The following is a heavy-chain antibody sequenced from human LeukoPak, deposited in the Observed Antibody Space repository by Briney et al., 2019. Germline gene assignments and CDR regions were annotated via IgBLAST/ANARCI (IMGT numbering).Heavy chain of an antibody. CDR3: ASWNYGSGSYSGYMDV. Sequence: ASVKVSCKASGYTFTSYDINWVRQATGQGLERVGWMNPNSGNTGYAQKFQGRVTMTRNASISTAYMELSSLRSEDTAVYYCASWNYGSGSYSGYMDVWGKGTTVTVSS. J-gene: IGHJ6*03. CDR2: MNPNSGNT. CDR1: GYTFTSYD. D-gene: IGHD3-10*01. V-gene: IGHV1-8*01.